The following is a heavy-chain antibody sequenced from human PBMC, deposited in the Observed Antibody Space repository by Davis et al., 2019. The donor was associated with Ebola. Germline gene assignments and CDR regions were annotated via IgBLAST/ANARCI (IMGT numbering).Heavy chain of an antibody. Sequence: GESLKISCAASGFTFSDHYMSWIRQAPGKGLEWVSKIRSKSTRTEYADSVRGRFTISRDNSKNLLLLEMSSLRAEDTAVYYGAREGFYFYGMDVWGQGTTVTVSS. CDR3: AREGFYFYGMDV. J-gene: IGHJ6*02. CDR2: IRSKSTRT. CDR1: GFTFSDHY. D-gene: IGHD2/OR15-2a*01. V-gene: IGHV3-11*06.